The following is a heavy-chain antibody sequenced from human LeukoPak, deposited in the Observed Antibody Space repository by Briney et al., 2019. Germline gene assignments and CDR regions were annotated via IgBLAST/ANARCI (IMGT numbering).Heavy chain of an antibody. V-gene: IGHV1-3*01. Sequence: GASVNVSCKVSGYTSTSYAMHWVRQPPGQMREWMGWINAGNGNTKYSQKFQGRVTITRDTSASTAYMELSSLRSEDTAVYYCAREWGSSSFGLDYYYYYGMDVWGKGTTVTVSS. D-gene: IGHD6-13*01. CDR3: AREWGSSSFGLDYYYYYGMDV. CDR1: GYTSTSYA. CDR2: INAGNGNT. J-gene: IGHJ6*04.